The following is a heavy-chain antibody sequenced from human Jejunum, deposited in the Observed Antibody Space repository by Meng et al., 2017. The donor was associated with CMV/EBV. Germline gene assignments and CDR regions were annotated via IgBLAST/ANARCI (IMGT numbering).Heavy chain of an antibody. CDR1: VFTFRSSW. Sequence: SLKMSCAASVFTFRSSWMSWVRQAPGKGLGWVANINDDGTWSQYVDSVKGRFIISRDNAQNSLYLQMNSLRVDDTAMYFCEGGDGYWGRGTLVTVSS. J-gene: IGHJ4*02. CDR3: EGGDGY. V-gene: IGHV3-7*04. CDR2: INDDGTWS.